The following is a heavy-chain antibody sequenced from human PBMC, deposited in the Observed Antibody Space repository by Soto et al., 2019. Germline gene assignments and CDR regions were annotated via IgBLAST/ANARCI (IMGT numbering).Heavy chain of an antibody. CDR2: IYYSGST. D-gene: IGHD3-3*01. V-gene: IGHV4-59*08. Sequence: QVQLQESGPGLVKPSETLSLTCSVSGGSIGSYYWSWIRQPPGKGLEWIGYIYYSGSTNYNPSLKSRVTLSVDTSKNQFSLKLSSVAAADTAVYYCARGGWRQIDYWGQGTLVTVSS. CDR1: GGSIGSYY. J-gene: IGHJ4*02. CDR3: ARGGWRQIDY.